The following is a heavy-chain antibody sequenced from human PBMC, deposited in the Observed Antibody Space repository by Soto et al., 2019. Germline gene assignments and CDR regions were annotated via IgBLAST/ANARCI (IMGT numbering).Heavy chain of an antibody. Sequence: GGSLRLSCAASGFTFSSYAMSWVLKAPGKGLEWVSAISGSGGSTYYADSVKGQFTISRDNSKNTLYLQMNSLRAEDTAVYYCANGPVLYCSGGSCSDTKFDYWGQGTLVTVS. CDR3: ANGPVLYCSGGSCSDTKFDY. V-gene: IGHV3-23*01. CDR1: GFTFSSYA. D-gene: IGHD2-15*01. CDR2: ISGSGGST. J-gene: IGHJ4*02.